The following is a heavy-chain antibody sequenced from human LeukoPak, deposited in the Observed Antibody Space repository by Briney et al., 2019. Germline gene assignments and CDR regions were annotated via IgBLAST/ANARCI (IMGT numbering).Heavy chain of an antibody. Sequence: GESLKISCKGSGYSSTSYWIGWVRQMPGKGLEWMGIIYPGDSDTRYSPSFQGQVTISADESISTAYLQWSSLKASDTAMYYCVRQGYYYDSSAYYSIDYWGQGTLVTVSS. J-gene: IGHJ4*02. D-gene: IGHD3-22*01. V-gene: IGHV5-51*01. CDR2: IYPGDSDT. CDR3: VRQGYYYDSSAYYSIDY. CDR1: GYSSTSYW.